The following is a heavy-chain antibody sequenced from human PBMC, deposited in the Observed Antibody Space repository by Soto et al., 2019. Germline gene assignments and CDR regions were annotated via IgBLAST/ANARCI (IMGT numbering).Heavy chain of an antibody. V-gene: IGHV4-34*01. CDR1: GGSFSGYY. CDR2: INHSGST. D-gene: IGHD3-9*01. J-gene: IGHJ6*03. CDR3: ARGPKYYDILTGHNYYYYMDV. Sequence: PSETLSLTCAVYGGSFSGYYWSWIRQPPGKGLEWIGEINHSGSTNYNPSLKSRVTISVDTSKNQFSLKLSSVTAADTAVYYCARGPKYYDILTGHNYYYYMDVWGKGTTVTVSS.